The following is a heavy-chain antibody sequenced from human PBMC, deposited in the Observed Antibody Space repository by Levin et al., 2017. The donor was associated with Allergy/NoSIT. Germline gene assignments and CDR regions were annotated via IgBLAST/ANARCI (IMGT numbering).Heavy chain of an antibody. CDR1: GFSFSSYA. D-gene: IGHD4-17*01. CDR3: AKGHDDYGDYPPFDY. J-gene: IGHJ4*02. Sequence: GGSLRLSCAASGFSFSSYAMTWVRQAPGKGLEWVSSISGSGANTYYADSVKGRFTISRDNSKNTLYLQMNSLRAEDTAVYYCAKGHDDYGDYPPFDYWGQVTLVTVSS. V-gene: IGHV3-23*01. CDR2: ISGSGANT.